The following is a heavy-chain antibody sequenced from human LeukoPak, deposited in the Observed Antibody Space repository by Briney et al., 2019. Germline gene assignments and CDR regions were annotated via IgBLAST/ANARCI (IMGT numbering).Heavy chain of an antibody. V-gene: IGHV1-69*01. CDR1: GGTFCSYA. D-gene: IGHD3-10*01. CDR2: IIPIFGTA. J-gene: IGHJ5*02. CDR3: GRGVRGVIIRPLNNWFDP. Sequence: SPKDSPKASGGTFCSYAISWVRQAPRQRRWSGGEIIPIFGTANNEQKFQGRVTITAHESTSTAYMELISLRSEDTAVYYGGRGVRGVIIRPLNNWFDPWGEGTLVTVSS.